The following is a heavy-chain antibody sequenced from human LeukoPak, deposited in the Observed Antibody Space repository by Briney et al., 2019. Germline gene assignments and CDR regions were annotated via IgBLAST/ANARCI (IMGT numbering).Heavy chain of an antibody. CDR2: ISGSGGST. CDR3: AKDPRKTIVVPAAPNWFDP. Sequence: GGSLRLSCAASGFTFSSYAMSWVRQAPGKGLEWVSAISGSGGSTYYADSVKGRFTISRDNSKNTLYLQMNSLRAEDTAVYYCAKDPRKTIVVPAAPNWFDPWGQGTLVTVSS. V-gene: IGHV3-23*01. CDR1: GFTFSSYA. D-gene: IGHD2-2*01. J-gene: IGHJ5*02.